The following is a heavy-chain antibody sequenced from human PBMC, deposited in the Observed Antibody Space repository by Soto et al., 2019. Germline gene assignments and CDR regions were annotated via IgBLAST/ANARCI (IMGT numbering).Heavy chain of an antibody. CDR2: ISPKSGGT. V-gene: IGHV1-2*02. CDR3: ARPPGYISDWYYFDL. J-gene: IGHJ4*02. Sequence: QVQLVQSGAEVKKPGASVKVSCEASGDTFIDYHMHWVRQAPGQGFEWMGRISPKSGGTNYAQKFQGRVTMTWDTSLNTAYMELSSLMSEDTAVYYCARPPGYISDWYYFDLWGQGTLVTVSS. CDR1: GDTFIDYH. D-gene: IGHD6-19*01.